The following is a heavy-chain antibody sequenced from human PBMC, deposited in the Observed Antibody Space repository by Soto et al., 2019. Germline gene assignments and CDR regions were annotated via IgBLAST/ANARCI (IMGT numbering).Heavy chain of an antibody. V-gene: IGHV3-33*01. CDR3: ARAQVRYYGMDV. CDR1: GFTFSSYG. Sequence: GASLRLSCAAAGFTFSSYGLHWVRQAPGKGLEWVAVIWYDGSNKYYADSVKGRFTISRDNSKSTLYLQMNSLRAEDTAVYYFARAQVRYYGMDVWGQGT. J-gene: IGHJ6*02. CDR2: IWYDGSNK.